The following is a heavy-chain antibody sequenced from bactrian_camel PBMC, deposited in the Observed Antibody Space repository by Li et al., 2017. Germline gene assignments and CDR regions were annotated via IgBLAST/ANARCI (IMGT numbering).Heavy chain of an antibody. CDR1: GSSYSSRC. D-gene: IGHD3*01. CDR2: IDRGSGST. V-gene: IGHV3S31*01. Sequence: VQLVESGGGSVQDGGSLRLSCVVSGSSYSSRCVGWFRQVPGKEREGVTSIDRGSGSTYYDDSVKGRFTISRDNAKRTLYLQLNSLKPEDTAMYYCAADPFSEPSACGRVTRPDFDDWGQGNQVFWGQGTQVTVS. CDR3: AADPFSEPSACGRVTRPDFDDWGQGNQVF. J-gene: IGHJ4*01.